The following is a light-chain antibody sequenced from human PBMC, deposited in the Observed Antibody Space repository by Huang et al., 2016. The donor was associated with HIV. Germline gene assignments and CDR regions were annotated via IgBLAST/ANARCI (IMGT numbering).Light chain of an antibody. Sequence: DIQMTQSPSTLSASVGDRVTITCRASQSISYWLAWYQQKPGKAPNLLIYKSYSLQSGVPSRFSGSGSGTEFTLTISSLQPDDFASYYCQQYHSYSWTFGQGTKVEIK. J-gene: IGKJ1*01. CDR1: QSISYW. CDR3: QQYHSYSWT. CDR2: KSY. V-gene: IGKV1-5*03.